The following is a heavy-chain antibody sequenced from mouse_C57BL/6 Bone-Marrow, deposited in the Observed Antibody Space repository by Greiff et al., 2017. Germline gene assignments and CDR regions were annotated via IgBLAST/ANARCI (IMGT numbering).Heavy chain of an antibody. CDR2: IYPGSGNT. CDR3: ARASYYGRDY. J-gene: IGHJ2*01. Sequence: VKVVESGAELVRPGASVKLSCKASGYTFTDYYINWVKQRPGQGLEWIARIYPGSGNTYYNGKFKGKATLTAEKSSSTAYMQLSSLTSEDSAVYFCARASYYGRDYWGQGTTLTVSS. V-gene: IGHV1-76*01. CDR1: GYTFTDYY. D-gene: IGHD1-1*01.